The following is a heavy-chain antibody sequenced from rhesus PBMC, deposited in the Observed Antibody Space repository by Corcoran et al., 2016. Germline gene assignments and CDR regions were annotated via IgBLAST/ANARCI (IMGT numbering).Heavy chain of an antibody. D-gene: IGHD4-23*01. V-gene: IGHV4-76*01. CDR3: ARDAGYSNYGFDY. CDR1: GYSISSGYD. Sequence: QVQLQESGPGVVKPSETLSLTCAVSGYSISSGYDWSWIRQPPGKGLEWIGYIYGRSGSTNYNPSLKNRVTISKDTSKNQFSLKLSSVTAADTAVYYCARDAGYSNYGFDYWGQGVLVTVSS. CDR2: IYGRSGST. J-gene: IGHJ4*01.